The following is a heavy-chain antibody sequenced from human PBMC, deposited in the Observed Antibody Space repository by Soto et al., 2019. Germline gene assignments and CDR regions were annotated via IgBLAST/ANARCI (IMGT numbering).Heavy chain of an antibody. V-gene: IGHV3-74*03. D-gene: IGHD2-21*02. CDR2: ISFDGTAT. CDR3: VRERRLRGHPFDI. CDR1: GFSFSSSW. Sequence: EVQLVESGGGLVQPGGSLRLSCAASGFSFSSSWMHWVRQAPGMGLVWVSRISFDGTATTSADAVKGRVIISRDNAKNTLFLQKHHLRTDDPAMYYCVRERRLRGHPFDIWGQGTFVSVSS. J-gene: IGHJ3*02.